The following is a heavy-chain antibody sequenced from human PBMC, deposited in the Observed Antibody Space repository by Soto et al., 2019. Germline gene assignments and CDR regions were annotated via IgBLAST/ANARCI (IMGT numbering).Heavy chain of an antibody. CDR1: GGSIMIYY. V-gene: IGHV4-59*01. Sequence: LSLTGNVSGGSIMIYYWNWIRQPPGKTLEWIGDVYYSGSANYNPSLKSRVTISVDMSKNQFSLKLNSVTAADTAVYYCVRGSMVRVQNPFDYWGQGTLVTVSS. CDR2: VYYSGSA. J-gene: IGHJ4*02. D-gene: IGHD3-10*01. CDR3: VRGSMVRVQNPFDY.